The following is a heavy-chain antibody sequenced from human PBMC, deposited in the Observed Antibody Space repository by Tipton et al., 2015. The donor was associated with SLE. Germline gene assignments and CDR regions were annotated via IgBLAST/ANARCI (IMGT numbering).Heavy chain of an antibody. D-gene: IGHD1-7*01. CDR1: GDSISSYY. J-gene: IGHJ5*02. CDR3: ARNWNYFQFDP. V-gene: IGHV4-4*07. Sequence: TLSLTCTVSGDSISSYYWSWIRQPAGKGLEWIGLIYTDGSTNYNPSLKSRVSISVDTSKNQFSLKLTSVTAADTAVYYCARNWNYFQFDPWGQGALVTVSS. CDR2: IYTDGST.